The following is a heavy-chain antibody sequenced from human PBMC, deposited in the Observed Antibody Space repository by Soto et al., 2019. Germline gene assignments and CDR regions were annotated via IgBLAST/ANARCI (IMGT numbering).Heavy chain of an antibody. J-gene: IGHJ6*02. V-gene: IGHV3-33*01. D-gene: IGHD3-22*01. CDR1: GFTFSSYG. CDR3: ARDGTYYYDSSGYQADYYYYGMDV. CDR2: IWYDGSNK. Sequence: GGSLRLSCAASGFTFSSYGMHWVRQAPGKGLEWVAVIWYDGSNKYYADSVKGRFTISRDNSKNTLYLQMNSLRAEDTAVYYCARDGTYYYDSSGYQADYYYYGMDVWGQGTTVTVSS.